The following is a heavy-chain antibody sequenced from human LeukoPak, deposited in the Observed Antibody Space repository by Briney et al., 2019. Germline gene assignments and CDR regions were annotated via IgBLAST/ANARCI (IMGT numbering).Heavy chain of an antibody. CDR2: ISASGGAT. V-gene: IGHV3-23*01. CDR1: GFTFLRHG. Sequence: GGSLRLSCAASGFTFLRHGMTWFRQAPGKGLEWVSGISASGGATYYADSVKGRFTISRDNSKNTLYLQMNSLRAEDTAVYYCAKDPRRPIAAAGDYFDYWGQGTLVTVSS. J-gene: IGHJ4*02. CDR3: AKDPRRPIAAAGDYFDY. D-gene: IGHD6-13*01.